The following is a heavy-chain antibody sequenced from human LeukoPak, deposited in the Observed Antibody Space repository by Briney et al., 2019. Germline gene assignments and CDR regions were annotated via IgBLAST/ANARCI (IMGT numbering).Heavy chain of an antibody. CDR2: FYYSGST. Sequence: SETLPITCTVSGGTVSSGLNYWSWIRQPPGKGLEWIGYFYYSGSTNYNPSLKTRVTISVDTSKNQFSLKVSSVTAADTAVYYCARKRTGDQGYYFDYWGQGTLVTVST. CDR3: ARKRTGDQGYYFDY. CDR1: GGTVSSGLNY. J-gene: IGHJ4*02. V-gene: IGHV4-61*01. D-gene: IGHD1-1*01.